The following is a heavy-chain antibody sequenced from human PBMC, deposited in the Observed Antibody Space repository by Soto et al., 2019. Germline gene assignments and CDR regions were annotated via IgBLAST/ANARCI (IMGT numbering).Heavy chain of an antibody. CDR3: ARSIRGPRKFNGMDV. D-gene: IGHD1-20*01. V-gene: IGHV2-70*13. CDR1: GFSITSPGMS. J-gene: IGHJ6*02. Sequence: SGPTLVNPPETLTLTCTFSGFSITSPGMSVSWIRHPPGRALEWLALIERDDDDKYYSTSLQTRLTISKDTRKNQVVLTMANMDHADPATYYCARSIRGPRKFNGMDVWGQGT. CDR2: IERDDDDK.